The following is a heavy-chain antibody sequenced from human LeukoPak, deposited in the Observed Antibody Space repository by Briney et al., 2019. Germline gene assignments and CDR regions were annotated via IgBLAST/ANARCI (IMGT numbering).Heavy chain of an antibody. CDR2: IDPSDSYT. V-gene: IGHV5-10-1*01. CDR1: GYSLTSYW. J-gene: IGHJ6*04. Sequence: GESLKISRKGSGYSLTSYWISWVRQMPGKGLEWMGRIDPSDSYTNYSPSFQGHVTISADKSISTAYLQWSSLKASDTATYYCAGQSEAYYYGMDVWGKGTTVTVSS. CDR3: AGQSEAYYYGMDV.